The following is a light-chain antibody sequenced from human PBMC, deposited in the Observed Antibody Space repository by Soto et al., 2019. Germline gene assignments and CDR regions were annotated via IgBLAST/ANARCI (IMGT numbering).Light chain of an antibody. J-gene: IGKJ4*01. V-gene: IGKV3-20*01. CDR3: QQYENSPLT. CDR1: QSVGSSF. CDR2: RTS. Sequence: EIVLTQSPDTLSLSPGERATLSCRASQSVGSSFLAWYQQKPGQAPRLLIYRTSTGIPDRFTGSGSGTDFTLTISRLEPEDFAVYYCQQYENSPLTFGGGTKVEIK.